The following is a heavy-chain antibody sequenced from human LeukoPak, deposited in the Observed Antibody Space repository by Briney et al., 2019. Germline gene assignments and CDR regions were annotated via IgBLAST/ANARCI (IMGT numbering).Heavy chain of an antibody. D-gene: IGHD3-16*02. Sequence: GGSLRLSCTVSGFTVSSNSMSWVRQAPGKGLEWVGFTRSKAYGGTTEYAASVKGRFTISRDDSKSIAYLQMNSLKTEDTAVYYCTRDMVLRLELSSSYYYYYYMDVWGKGTTVTISS. CDR1: GFTVSSNS. CDR3: TRDMVLRLELSSSYYYYYYMDV. CDR2: TRSKAYGGTT. V-gene: IGHV3-49*04. J-gene: IGHJ6*03.